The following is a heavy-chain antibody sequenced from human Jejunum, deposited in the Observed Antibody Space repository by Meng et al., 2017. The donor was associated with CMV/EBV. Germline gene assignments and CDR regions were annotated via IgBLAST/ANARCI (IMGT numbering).Heavy chain of an antibody. CDR2: SSGSDGSK. CDR1: AFTCNSHC. V-gene: IGHV3-23*01. Sequence: MGLVCRASAFTCNSHCVSGVRQATGEGLEWGSDSSGSDGSKHYADSVKGRFTISRDNSKNTLYLQMNSLRAEDTAVYYCARLTDFWGQGTRGTVSS. D-gene: IGHD2-8*01. J-gene: IGHJ4*02. CDR3: ARLTDF.